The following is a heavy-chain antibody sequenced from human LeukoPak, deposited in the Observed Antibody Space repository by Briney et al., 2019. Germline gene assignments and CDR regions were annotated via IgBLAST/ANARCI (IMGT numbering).Heavy chain of an antibody. J-gene: IGHJ6*02. CDR2: MNPNSGNT. Sequence: GASVKVSCKASGYTFTSYDINWVRQATGQGLEWMGWMNPNSGNTGYAQKFQGRVTMTRNTSISTAYMELSSLRSEDTAVYYCARDETRIAAAGSDGMDVWGQGTTVTVSS. V-gene: IGHV1-8*01. CDR1: GYTFTSYD. CDR3: ARDETRIAAAGSDGMDV. D-gene: IGHD6-13*01.